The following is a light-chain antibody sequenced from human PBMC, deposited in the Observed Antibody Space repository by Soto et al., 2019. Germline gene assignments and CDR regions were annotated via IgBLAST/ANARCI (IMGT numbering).Light chain of an antibody. J-gene: IGKJ1*01. V-gene: IGKV1-27*01. Sequence: DVQVTQSPASLSASVGDRVNISCRASRDIYNYLAWYQQKPGQVPKLLINAASSLQSGVPSRFSGSGSGTDFTLTISRLQPEDVATYYCQKYDSAPRTFGQGTKV. CDR1: RDIYNY. CDR3: QKYDSAPRT. CDR2: AAS.